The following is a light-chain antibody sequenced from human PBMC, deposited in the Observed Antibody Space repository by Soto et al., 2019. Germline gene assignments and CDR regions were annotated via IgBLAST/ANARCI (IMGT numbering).Light chain of an antibody. CDR2: GAS. Sequence: EIVLTQSPGTLSLSPGERATLSCRASQSVSSSYLAWYQQKPGQAPRLLIYGASSRATGIPDRFSDSRSGTDFTLTISRLEPEDFEVYYCQQYGSSLQFTFGPGTKVDIK. CDR1: QSVSSSY. J-gene: IGKJ3*01. V-gene: IGKV3-20*01. CDR3: QQYGSSLQFT.